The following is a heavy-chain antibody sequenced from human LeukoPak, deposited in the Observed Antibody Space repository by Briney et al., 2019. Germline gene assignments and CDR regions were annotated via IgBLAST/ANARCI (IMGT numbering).Heavy chain of an antibody. Sequence: SQTLSLTCTVSGGSISSGDYYWSWIRQPPGKGLEWIGYIYYSGSTYYNPSLKSRVTISVDTSKNQFSLKLSSVTAADTAVYYCARDGAAAGEKNYWGQGTLVTVSS. CDR3: ARDGAAAGEKNY. D-gene: IGHD6-13*01. CDR1: GGSISSGDYY. V-gene: IGHV4-30-4*01. J-gene: IGHJ4*02. CDR2: IYYSGST.